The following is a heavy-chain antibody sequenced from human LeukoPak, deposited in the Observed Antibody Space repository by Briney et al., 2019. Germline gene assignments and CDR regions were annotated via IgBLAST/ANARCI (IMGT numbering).Heavy chain of an antibody. CDR3: ARVEMATTSFDY. CDR2: ISYDGSNK. V-gene: IGHV3-30-3*01. D-gene: IGHD5-24*01. Sequence: GGSLRLSCAASGFTFSSYAMHWVRQAPGKGLEWVAVISYDGSNKYYADSVKGRFTISRDNSKNTLYLQMNSLRAEHTAVYYCARVEMATTSFDYWGQGTLVTVSS. J-gene: IGHJ4*02. CDR1: GFTFSSYA.